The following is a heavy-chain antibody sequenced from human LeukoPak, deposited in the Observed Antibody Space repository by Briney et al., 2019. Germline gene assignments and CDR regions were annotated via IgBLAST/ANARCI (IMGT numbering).Heavy chain of an antibody. V-gene: IGHV4-34*01. CDR3: ARGREEQVDQQQPARGYNWFGP. CDR1: GCSFSGYY. J-gene: IGHJ5*02. D-gene: IGHD6-13*01. Sequence: SETLSLTCAVSGCSFSGYYWSWIRQAPGKGLEWVGEINHSGSANYNPSFKSRVTISVDTSQNQFSLKLSSVTAADTAVYYCARGREEQVDQQQPARGYNWFGPWGQGTVVTVSS. CDR2: INHSGSA.